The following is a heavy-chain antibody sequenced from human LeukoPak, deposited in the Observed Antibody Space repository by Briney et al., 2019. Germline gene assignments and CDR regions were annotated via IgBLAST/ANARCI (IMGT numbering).Heavy chain of an antibody. CDR2: ISAYNGNT. CDR1: GYTFTSYG. J-gene: IGHJ6*03. Sequence: ASVKVSCKASGYTFTSYGISWVRQAPGQGLEWMGWISAYNGNTNYAQRLQGRVTMTTDTPTSTAYMELRSLRSDDTAVYYCARLQQLETYYYYMDVWGKGTTVTVSS. D-gene: IGHD6-13*01. V-gene: IGHV1-18*01. CDR3: ARLQQLETYYYYMDV.